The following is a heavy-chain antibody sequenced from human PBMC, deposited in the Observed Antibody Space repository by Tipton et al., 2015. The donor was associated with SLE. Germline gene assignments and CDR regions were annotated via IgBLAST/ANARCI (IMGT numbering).Heavy chain of an antibody. J-gene: IGHJ6*03. CDR3: AREGAEKVRTSYYYYMDV. V-gene: IGHV4-61*02. CDR2: IYSRGST. Sequence: TLSLTCSVSGGSISSGSYYWSWIRQPAGKGLEWIGRIYSRGSTTSNLSLKSRVTISADPPKNQFSLLLTSVTAADTAVYYCAREGAEKVRTSYYYYMDVWGKGTTVTISS. D-gene: IGHD3-10*01. CDR1: GGSISSGSYY.